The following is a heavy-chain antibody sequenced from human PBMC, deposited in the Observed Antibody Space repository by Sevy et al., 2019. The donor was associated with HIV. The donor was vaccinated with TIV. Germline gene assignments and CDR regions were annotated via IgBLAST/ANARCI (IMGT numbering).Heavy chain of an antibody. CDR2: IKKDGSEK. Sequence: GGSLRLSCAASGFTFSSYWMSWVRQAPGKGLEWVANIKKDGSEKYYVDSVKGRFTISRDNAKNSLYLQMNSLRVEDTAVYYCARDYSSGYYLDWGHGTLVTVSS. J-gene: IGHJ4*01. D-gene: IGHD3-22*01. V-gene: IGHV3-7*03. CDR1: GFTFSSYW. CDR3: ARDYSSGYYLD.